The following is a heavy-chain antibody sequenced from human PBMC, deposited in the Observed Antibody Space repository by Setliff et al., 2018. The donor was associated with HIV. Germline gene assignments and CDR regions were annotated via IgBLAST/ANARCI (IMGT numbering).Heavy chain of an antibody. V-gene: IGHV4-61*08. CDR3: ARVRIGDEFDY. D-gene: IGHD1-26*01. CDR2: INHSGNS. J-gene: IGHJ4*02. Sequence: KASETLSLTCTVSGGSIGSGGYYWTWIRQPPGKGLEWIGEINHSGNSNYNPSLKSRVTLSVDTSKNQFSLKLTSVTAADSAVYYCARVRIGDEFDYWGQGTLVTVSS. CDR1: GGSIGSGGYY.